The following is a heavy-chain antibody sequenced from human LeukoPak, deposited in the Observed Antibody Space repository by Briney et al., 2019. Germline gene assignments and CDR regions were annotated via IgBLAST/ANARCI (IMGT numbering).Heavy chain of an antibody. CDR2: ISAYNGNT. D-gene: IGHD3-16*01. V-gene: IGHV1-18*04. CDR1: GYTFTGYY. Sequence: ASVKVSCKASGYTFTGYYMHWVRQAPGQGLEWMGWISAYNGNTNYAQKLQGRVTMTTDTSTSTAYMELRSLRSDDTAVYYCAKDTSLLGGDAFDIWGQGTMVTVSS. CDR3: AKDTSLLGGDAFDI. J-gene: IGHJ3*02.